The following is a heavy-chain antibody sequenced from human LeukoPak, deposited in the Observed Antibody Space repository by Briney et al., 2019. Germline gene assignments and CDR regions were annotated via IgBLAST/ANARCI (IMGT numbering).Heavy chain of an antibody. CDR1: GFTFSSYG. CDR3: AKAASFYDSSGYFDY. CDR2: ISYDGSNK. Sequence: GRSLRLSCAASGFTFSSYGMHWVRQAPGKGLEWVAVISYDGSNKYYADSVKGRFTVSRDNSKNTLYLQMNSLRAEDTAVYYCAKAASFYDSSGYFDYWGQGTLVTVSS. V-gene: IGHV3-30*18. D-gene: IGHD3-22*01. J-gene: IGHJ4*02.